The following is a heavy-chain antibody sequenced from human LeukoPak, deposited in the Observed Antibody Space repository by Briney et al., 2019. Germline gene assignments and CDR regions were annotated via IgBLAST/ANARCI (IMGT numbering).Heavy chain of an antibody. J-gene: IGHJ4*02. CDR1: GGTFSSYA. CDR3: AREIWFWESLSDY. Sequence: ASVKVSCKASGGTFSSYAISWVRQAPGQGLEWMGGIIPIFGTANYAQKFQGRVTITTDESTSTAYMELSSLRSEDTAVYYCAREIWFWESLSDYWGQGTLVTVSS. V-gene: IGHV1-69*05. D-gene: IGHD3-10*01. CDR2: IIPIFGTA.